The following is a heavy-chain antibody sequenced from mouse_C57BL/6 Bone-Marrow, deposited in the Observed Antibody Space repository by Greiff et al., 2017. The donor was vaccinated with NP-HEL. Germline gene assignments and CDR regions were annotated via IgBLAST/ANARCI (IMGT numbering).Heavy chain of an antibody. Sequence: EVQRVESGGGLVKPGGSLKLSCAASGFTFSSYAMSWVRQTPEKRLEWVATISDGGSYTYYPDNGKGRFTISRDNAKNNLYLQMSHLKYEDTAMYHCTSVATSAHYYAMLYWAQGTSVPVPS. CDR3: TSVATSAHYYAMLY. CDR1: GFTFSSYA. D-gene: IGHD1-1*01. J-gene: IGHJ4*01. V-gene: IGHV5-4*01. CDR2: ISDGGSYT.